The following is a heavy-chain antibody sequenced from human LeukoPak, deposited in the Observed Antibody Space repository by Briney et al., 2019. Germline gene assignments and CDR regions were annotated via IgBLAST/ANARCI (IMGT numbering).Heavy chain of an antibody. J-gene: IGHJ5*02. CDR1: GGSISGSSYY. CDR2: IYYSGST. V-gene: IGHV4-39*01. Sequence: SETLSLICTVSGGSISGSSYYWGWIRQSPGKGLEWIGSIYYSGSTYFNPSLKSRVTIAVDTSKNQFSLKMTTVTAADTAVYYCARHLGTRGDWFDPWGQGTLVTASS. CDR3: ARHLGTRGDWFDP. D-gene: IGHD7-27*01.